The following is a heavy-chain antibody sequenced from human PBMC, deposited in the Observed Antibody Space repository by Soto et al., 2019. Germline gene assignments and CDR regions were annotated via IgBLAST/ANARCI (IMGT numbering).Heavy chain of an antibody. CDR2: IKEDGSGT. J-gene: IGHJ6*03. CDR3: ARAVPYDYYYYYMDV. V-gene: IGHV3-7*01. CDR1: RFTFSNYW. D-gene: IGHD2-2*01. Sequence: PGGSLRLSCAASRFTFSNYWMTWVRQAPGKGLEWVARIKEDGSGTYYVDSVRGRFTISRDNAKNTLYLQMNSLRAEDTAVYYCARAVPYDYYYYYMDVWGKGTTVTVSS.